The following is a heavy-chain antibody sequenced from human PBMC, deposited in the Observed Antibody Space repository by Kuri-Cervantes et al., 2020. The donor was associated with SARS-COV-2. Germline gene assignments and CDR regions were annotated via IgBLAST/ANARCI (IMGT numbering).Heavy chain of an antibody. V-gene: IGHV3-48*03. CDR3: ARDDHGNDGMDV. CDR2: ISSSGSTI. CDR1: GFTFSSYE. J-gene: IGHJ6*02. Sequence: GGSLRLSCAASGFTFSSYEMDWVRQAPGKGLEWVSYISSSGSTIYFADSLKGRFTISRDNAKNSLYLQMNSLRAEDTAVYYCARDDHGNDGMDVWGQGTTVTVSS.